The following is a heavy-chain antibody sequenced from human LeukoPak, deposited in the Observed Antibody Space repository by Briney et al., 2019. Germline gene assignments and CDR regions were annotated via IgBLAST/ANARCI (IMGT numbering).Heavy chain of an antibody. V-gene: IGHV5-51*07. CDR1: VYSITSYR. D-gene: IGHD5-18*01. J-gene: IGHJ3*02. CDR3: AREGYSYGPTAFDI. CDR2: IYPGDSDT. Sequence: GSFMKISGTGSVYSITSYRIGLGHQMRGEVQEWMWIIYPGDSDTKYSPSFHGQVTISADKSISTAYMQWSSLKASDAAMYYCAREGYSYGPTAFDIWGQGTMVTVSS.